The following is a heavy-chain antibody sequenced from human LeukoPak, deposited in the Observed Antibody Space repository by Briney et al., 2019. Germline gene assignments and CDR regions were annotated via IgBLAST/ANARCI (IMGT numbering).Heavy chain of an antibody. J-gene: IGHJ4*02. V-gene: IGHV2-5*02. Sequence: SGPTLVKPTQTLTLTCTFSGFSLSTSGVAVGWIRQPPGKALEWLALIYWDDDKRYSPSLKRRLTITKDTSKNQVVLTMTNMDPVDTGTYYCAHATYNYDSSGYYYFDYWGQGTLVTVSS. CDR1: GFSLSTSGVA. CDR2: IYWDDDK. D-gene: IGHD3-22*01. CDR3: AHATYNYDSSGYYYFDY.